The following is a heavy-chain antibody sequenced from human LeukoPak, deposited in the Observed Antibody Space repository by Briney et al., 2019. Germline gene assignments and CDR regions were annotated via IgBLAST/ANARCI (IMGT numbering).Heavy chain of an antibody. J-gene: IGHJ4*02. CDR3: ARGGFVYYDSSGYYFPFDY. V-gene: IGHV4-38-2*02. CDR1: GYSISSGYY. CDR2: ICHSGST. Sequence: SETLSLTCTVSGYSISSGYYWGWIRQPPGKGLEWIGSICHSGSTYYNPSLKSRVTISVDTSKNQFSLKLSSVTAADTAVYYCARGGFVYYDSSGYYFPFDYWGQGTLVTVSS. D-gene: IGHD3-22*01.